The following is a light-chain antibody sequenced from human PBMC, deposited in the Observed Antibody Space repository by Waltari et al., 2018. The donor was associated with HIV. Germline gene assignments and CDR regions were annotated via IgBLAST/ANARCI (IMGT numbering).Light chain of an antibody. V-gene: IGLV6-57*01. CDR1: SGSIASNY. CDR2: DDN. Sequence: NFMLTQPHSASGSPGTTVTICCTRSSGSIASNYVQWYLQRPGSSPPTLIYDDNNRPSGVAAGCFGRTNRCSNAASPTICGLKTEEEADYGCQSYDSRNDLWVFGGGTKLTVL. CDR3: QSYDSRNDLWV. J-gene: IGLJ3*02.